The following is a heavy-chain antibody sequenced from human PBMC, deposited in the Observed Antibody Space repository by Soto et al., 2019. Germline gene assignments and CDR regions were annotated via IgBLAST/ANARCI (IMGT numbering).Heavy chain of an antibody. CDR2: IKSKTDGGTT. J-gene: IGHJ4*02. D-gene: IGHD3-22*01. V-gene: IGHV3-15*01. CDR1: GFTFSNAW. CDR3: TTDGHGDYYDSSGSYFDY. Sequence: GGSLRLSCAASGFTFSNAWMSWVRQAPGKGLEWVGRIKSKTDGGTTDYAAPVKGRFTISRDDSKNTLYLQMNSLKTEDTAVYYCTTDGHGDYYDSSGSYFDYWGQGTLVTVSS.